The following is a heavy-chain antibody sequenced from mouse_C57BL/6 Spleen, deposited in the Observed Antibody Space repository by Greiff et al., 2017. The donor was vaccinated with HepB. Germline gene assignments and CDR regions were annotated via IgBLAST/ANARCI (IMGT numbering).Heavy chain of an antibody. CDR1: GYTFTSYW. CDR3: AGWRCSNHYAMDY. CDR2: IYPGSGST. V-gene: IGHV1-55*01. D-gene: IGHD2-5*01. Sequence: QVQLQQPGAELVKPGASVKMSCKASGYTFTSYWITWVKQRPGQGLEWIGDIYPGSGSTNYNEKFKSKATLTVDTSSSTAYMQLSSLTSEDSAVYYCAGWRCSNHYAMDYWGQGTSVTVSS. J-gene: IGHJ4*01.